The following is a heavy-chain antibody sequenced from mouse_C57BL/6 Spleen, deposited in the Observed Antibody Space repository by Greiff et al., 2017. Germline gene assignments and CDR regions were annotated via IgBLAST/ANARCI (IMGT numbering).Heavy chain of an antibody. J-gene: IGHJ4*01. Sequence: VHVKQSGPELVKPGASVKISCKASGYSFTDYNMNWVKQSNGKSLEWIGVINPNYGTTSYNQKFKGKATLTVDQSSSTAYMQLNSRTSEDSAVYYCARFMGDYYGSSNYYYAMDYWGQGTSVTVSS. CDR3: ARFMGDYYGSSNYYYAMDY. CDR1: GYSFTDYN. CDR2: INPNYGTT. V-gene: IGHV1-39*01. D-gene: IGHD1-1*01.